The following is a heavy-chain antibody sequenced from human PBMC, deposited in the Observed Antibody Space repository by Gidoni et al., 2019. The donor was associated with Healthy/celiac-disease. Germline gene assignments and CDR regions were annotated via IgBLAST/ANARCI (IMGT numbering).Heavy chain of an antibody. J-gene: IGHJ2*01. CDR2: IGTAGDT. Sequence: EVQLVESGGGLVQPGGSLRLSCAASGFTFSSYDMHWVRQATGKGLEWVSAIGTAGDTYYPGSVKGRFTISRENAKNSLYLQMNSLRAGDTAVYYCARRVLVQKNSSGYYLPRYFDLWGRGTLVTVSS. CDR3: ARRVLVQKNSSGYYLPRYFDL. V-gene: IGHV3-13*01. CDR1: GFTFSSYD. D-gene: IGHD3-22*01.